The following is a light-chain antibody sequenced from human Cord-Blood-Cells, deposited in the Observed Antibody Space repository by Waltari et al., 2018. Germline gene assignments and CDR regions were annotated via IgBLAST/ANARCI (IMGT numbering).Light chain of an antibody. CDR2: EVS. CDR1: SSDVGGYNY. J-gene: IGLJ3*02. V-gene: IGLV2-8*01. Sequence: QSALTQPPSASGSPGQSVTISCTGTSSDVGGYNYVSWYQQHPGKAPKLMIYEVSKRPSGVPDRFAGAKSGHTASLTVSGLQAEDEADYYCSSDAGSDNLVFGGGTKLTVL. CDR3: SSDAGSDNLV.